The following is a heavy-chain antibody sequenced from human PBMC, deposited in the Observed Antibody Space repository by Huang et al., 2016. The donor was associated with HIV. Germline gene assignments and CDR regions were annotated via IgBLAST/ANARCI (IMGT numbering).Heavy chain of an antibody. J-gene: IGHJ4*02. Sequence: QLQLQESGPGLVKPSETLSLTCTVSGGSIRSDNYYWGWIRQPPGKGLEWIGSIYYSGSTYYNPSLKSRVTITVYTSKNQFSLKMRSVTAADTAVYYCARLPGSITMIRGVITDPYWGQGTLVTVSS. V-gene: IGHV4-39*01. CDR3: ARLPGSITMIRGVITDPY. D-gene: IGHD3-10*01. CDR2: IYYSGST. CDR1: GGSIRSDNYY.